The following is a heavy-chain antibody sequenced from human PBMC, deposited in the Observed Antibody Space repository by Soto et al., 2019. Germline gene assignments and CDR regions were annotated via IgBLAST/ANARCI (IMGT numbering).Heavy chain of an antibody. D-gene: IGHD1-26*01. CDR3: ARGAIVKRVRNGFDP. CDR2: MYYSGIT. V-gene: IGHV4-31*03. Sequence: QVQLQESGPGLVKPSETLSLTCTVSGGSISSAGYCWSWIRQHPGRGLEWIGYMYYSGITYYNPSLLSRVTLSVDMSKTQFSRKLFSVTAADTAVYYCARGAIVKRVRNGFDPWGQGTLVTVSS. CDR1: GGSISSAGYC. J-gene: IGHJ5*02.